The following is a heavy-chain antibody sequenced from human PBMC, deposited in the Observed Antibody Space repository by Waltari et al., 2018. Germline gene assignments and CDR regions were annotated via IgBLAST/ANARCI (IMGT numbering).Heavy chain of an antibody. J-gene: IGHJ4*02. CDR1: GGTFSSYA. CDR3: ASDYGGNSFPAPPSYFDY. Sequence: QVQLVQSGAEVKKPGSSVKVSCKAYGGTFSSYAISRVRQAPGKGLEWMGGIIPIFGTANYAQKVQGRVTITADESTSTAYMELSSLRSEDTAVYYCASDYGGNSFPAPPSYFDYWGQGTLVTVSS. V-gene: IGHV1-69*01. CDR2: IIPIFGTA. D-gene: IGHD4-17*01.